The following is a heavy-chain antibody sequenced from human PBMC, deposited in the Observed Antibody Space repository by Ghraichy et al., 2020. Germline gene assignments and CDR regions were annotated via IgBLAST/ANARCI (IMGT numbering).Heavy chain of an antibody. V-gene: IGHV3-23*01. CDR1: GFIFNNYV. J-gene: IGHJ4*02. CDR3: AGAHYESSGLYVPFDS. Sequence: LSLTCAASGFIFNNYVMIWVRQAPGKGLEWVSAMSGIRGATYYSDSVKGRFTISIDNSKSTMYVQMSSLRAEDTAVYYCAGAHYESSGLYVPFDSWGQGTLVTVSS. D-gene: IGHD3-22*01. CDR2: MSGIRGAT.